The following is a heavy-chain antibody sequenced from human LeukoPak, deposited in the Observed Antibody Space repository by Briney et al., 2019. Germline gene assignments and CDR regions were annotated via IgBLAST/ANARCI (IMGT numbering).Heavy chain of an antibody. D-gene: IGHD5-24*01. Sequence: GASVKVSCKASGGTFSSYAISWVRQAPGQGLEWMGGIIPIFGTANYAQKFQGRVTITTDESTSTAYMELSSLRSEDTAVYYCARGGWLQLSYFDYWGQGTLVTVSS. V-gene: IGHV1-69*05. CDR2: IIPIFGTA. J-gene: IGHJ4*02. CDR3: ARGGWLQLSYFDY. CDR1: GGTFSSYA.